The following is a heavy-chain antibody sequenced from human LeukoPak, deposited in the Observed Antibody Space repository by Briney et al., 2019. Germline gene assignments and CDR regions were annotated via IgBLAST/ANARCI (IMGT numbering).Heavy chain of an antibody. CDR2: IRYDGSNK. CDR3: ANVRGYCSGGSCYPYY. V-gene: IGHV3-30*02. D-gene: IGHD2-15*01. CDR1: GFTFSSYG. Sequence: GGSLRLSCAASGFTFSSYGMHWVRQAPGKGLEWVAFIRYDGSNKYYADSVKGRFTISRDNSKNTLYLQMNSLRAEDTAVYYCANVRGYCSGGSCYPYYWGQGTLVTVSS. J-gene: IGHJ4*02.